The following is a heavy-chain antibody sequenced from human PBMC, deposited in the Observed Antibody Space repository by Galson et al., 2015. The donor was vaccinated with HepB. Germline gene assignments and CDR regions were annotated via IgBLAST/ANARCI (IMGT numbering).Heavy chain of an antibody. CDR1: GFTFSSYE. D-gene: IGHD6-25*01. CDR2: ISSSGNTI. J-gene: IGHJ4*02. V-gene: IGHV3-48*03. Sequence: SLRLSCAASGFTFSSYEMTWVRQAPGKGLEWVSYISSSGNTIYYADSVKGRFTISRDKAKNSLYLQMNSLRAEDTAVYYCVRDTGTSSSGFDDWGQGTLVTVSS. CDR3: VRDTGTSSSGFDD.